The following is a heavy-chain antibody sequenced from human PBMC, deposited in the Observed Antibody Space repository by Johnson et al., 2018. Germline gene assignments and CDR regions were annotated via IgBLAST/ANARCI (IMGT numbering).Heavy chain of an antibody. D-gene: IGHD3-9*01. CDR3: ARDSTGYDPEYFQH. J-gene: IGHJ1*01. V-gene: IGHV3-64*01. CDR1: GFTFNNYA. CDR2: ISSNGGST. Sequence: VQLVESGGGLVQPGGSXRLSCAASGFTFNNYAMHWVRQAPGKGLEYVSAISSNGGSTYYANSVKGRFTISRDNSKNTLYLQMGSLRAEDMAVYYCARDSTGYDPEYFQHWGQGTLVTVSS.